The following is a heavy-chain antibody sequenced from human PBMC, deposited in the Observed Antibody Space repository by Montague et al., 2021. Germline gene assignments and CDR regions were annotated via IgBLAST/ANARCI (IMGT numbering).Heavy chain of an antibody. D-gene: IGHD3-10*01. J-gene: IGHJ3*02. Sequence: SETLSLTCSVSGDSISSYEYYWTWIRQPAGRGLEWIGRVYKRGDTNTNPSLRSRLTLSVDTSKNHFSLTLTSVTAAVTAVYFCARDSPVVEPWVGEHKGAFDIWGQGAMVTVSS. CDR2: VYKRGDT. CDR3: ARDSPVVEPWVGEHKGAFDI. V-gene: IGHV4-4*07. CDR1: GDSISSYEYY.